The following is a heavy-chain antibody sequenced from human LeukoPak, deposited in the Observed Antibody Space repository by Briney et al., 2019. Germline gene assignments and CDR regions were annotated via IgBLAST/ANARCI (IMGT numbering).Heavy chain of an antibody. V-gene: IGHV4-30-4*02. CDR3: ARVGGSGSYDYFDY. CDR2: IYYSGST. D-gene: IGHD3-10*01. J-gene: IGHJ4*02. Sequence: SETLSLTCTVSGGSISSGDYYWSWIRQPPGKGLEWIGYIYYSGSTYYNPSLKSRVTISVDTSKNQFSLKLSSVTAADTAVYYCARVGGSGSYDYFDYWGQGTLVTVSS. CDR1: GGSISSGDYY.